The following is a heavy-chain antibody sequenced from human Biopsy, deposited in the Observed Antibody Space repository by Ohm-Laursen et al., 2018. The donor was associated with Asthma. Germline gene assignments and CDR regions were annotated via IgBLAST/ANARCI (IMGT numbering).Heavy chain of an antibody. CDR2: IRVYNGNT. D-gene: IGHD3-10*01. CDR1: SYTFNRAG. V-gene: IGHV1-18*01. CDR3: ARAVDYSHYYGIDV. J-gene: IGHJ6*01. Sequence: GSSLKVSCKTSSYTFNRAGITWRQQAPGQWIEWMAWIRVYNGNTKVAQKLQDRVTMITDTSTSTAYMELRSLRYDDTAVYFRARAVDYSHYYGIDVWGQGTTATVSP.